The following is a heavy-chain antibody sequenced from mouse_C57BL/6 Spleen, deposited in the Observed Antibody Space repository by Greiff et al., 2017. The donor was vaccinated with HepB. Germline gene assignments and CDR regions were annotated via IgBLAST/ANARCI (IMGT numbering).Heavy chain of an antibody. CDR2: INYDGSST. CDR3: AREIYGNYGYFDY. D-gene: IGHD2-1*01. Sequence: EVMLVESEGGLVQPGSSMKLSCTASGFTFSDYYMAWVRQVPEKGLEWVANINYDGSSTYYLDSLKSRFIISRDNAKNILYLQMSSLKSEDTATYYCAREIYGNYGYFDYWGQGTTLTVSS. V-gene: IGHV5-16*01. J-gene: IGHJ2*01. CDR1: GFTFSDYY.